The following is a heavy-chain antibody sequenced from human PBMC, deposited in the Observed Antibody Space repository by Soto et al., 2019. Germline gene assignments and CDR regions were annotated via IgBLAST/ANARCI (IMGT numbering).Heavy chain of an antibody. D-gene: IGHD5-12*01. V-gene: IGHV6-1*01. CDR2: TYYRSKWYN. Sequence: QVQLQQSGPGLVKPSQTLSLTCAISGDSVSSNSAAWNWIRQSPSRGLEWLGRTYYRSKWYNDYAVSVKSRITINPDTSKNQFSLQLNSVTPEDTAVYYCARSGGYSGYDATFYYGMDVWGQGTTVTVSS. CDR3: ARSGGYSGYDATFYYGMDV. CDR1: GDSVSSNSAA. J-gene: IGHJ6*02.